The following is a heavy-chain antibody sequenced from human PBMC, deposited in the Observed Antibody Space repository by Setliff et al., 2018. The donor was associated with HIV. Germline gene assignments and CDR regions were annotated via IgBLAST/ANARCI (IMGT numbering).Heavy chain of an antibody. CDR1: GYTFTAYY. V-gene: IGHV1-69*04. CDR3: ARERIGYFDF. CDR2: IIPMFGIA. J-gene: IGHJ4*02. D-gene: IGHD2-15*01. Sequence: SVKVSCKASGYTFTAYYMHWVRQAPGQGLEWMGRIIPMFGIANNAPKFQGRVTITAGKSTSTSYMELSSLTSEDTAVYYCARERIGYFDFWGQGTLVTVSS.